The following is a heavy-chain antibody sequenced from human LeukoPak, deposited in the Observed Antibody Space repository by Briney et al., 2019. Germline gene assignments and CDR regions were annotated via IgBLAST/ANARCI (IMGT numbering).Heavy chain of an antibody. J-gene: IGHJ4*02. CDR1: GGSISSSSYY. Sequence: SETLSLTCTVSGGSISSSSYYWGWIRQPPGKGLEWIGSIYYSGSTHYNPSLKSRVTISVDTSKNQFSLKLSSVTAADTAVYYCARRITFGGVIVFDYWGQGTLVTVSS. D-gene: IGHD3-16*02. CDR2: IYYSGST. V-gene: IGHV4-39*01. CDR3: ARRITFGGVIVFDY.